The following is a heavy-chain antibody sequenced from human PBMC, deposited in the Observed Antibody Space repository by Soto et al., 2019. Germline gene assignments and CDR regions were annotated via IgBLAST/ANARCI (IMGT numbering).Heavy chain of an antibody. CDR2: IYYSGST. Sequence: SETLSLTCTVSGGSISSYYWSWVRQPPGKGLEWIGHIYYSGSTNYNPSLKSRVTISVDTSKNQFSLKLSSVTAADTAVYYCARDLRADGPTNYYYYYGMDVWGQGTTVTVSS. CDR3: ARDLRADGPTNYYYYYGMDV. J-gene: IGHJ6*02. CDR1: GGSISSYY. V-gene: IGHV4-59*01.